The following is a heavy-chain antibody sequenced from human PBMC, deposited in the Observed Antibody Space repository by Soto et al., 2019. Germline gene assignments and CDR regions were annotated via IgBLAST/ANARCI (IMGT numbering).Heavy chain of an antibody. Sequence: QVQLVQSGAEVKKPRSSVKVSCKASGGTFSSYTISWVRQAPGQGLEWMGRIIPILGIANYAQKFQGRVTITADKSTSTAYMELSSLRSEDTAVYYCARAATTFGVVNYWGQGTLVTVSS. CDR2: IIPILGIA. D-gene: IGHD3-3*01. V-gene: IGHV1-69*02. CDR3: ARAATTFGVVNY. J-gene: IGHJ4*02. CDR1: GGTFSSYT.